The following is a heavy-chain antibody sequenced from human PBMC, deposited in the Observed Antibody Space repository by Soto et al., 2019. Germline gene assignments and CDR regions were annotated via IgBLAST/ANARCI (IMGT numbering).Heavy chain of an antibody. CDR3: ARGASSSSGVTFDY. CDR1: GFTFGDYY. J-gene: IGHJ4*02. D-gene: IGHD6-6*01. CDR2: ISASGSSI. Sequence: QVHLVESGGNLVEPGGPLRLSCAGSGFTFGDYYTSWIRQAPGRGLEWISYISASGSSIYYAHSVKGRFSISRDNAKNSLYLQPTRLRAEHTAGYYCARGASSSSGVTFDYWGQGTLVTVSS. V-gene: IGHV3-11*01.